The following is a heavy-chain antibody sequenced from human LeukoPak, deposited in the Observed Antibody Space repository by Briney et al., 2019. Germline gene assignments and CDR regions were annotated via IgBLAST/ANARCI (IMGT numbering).Heavy chain of an antibody. CDR2: IYYSGST. CDR3: ARDRVAGECWFDP. D-gene: IGHD2-15*01. V-gene: IGHV4-59*01. Sequence: PSETLFLTCTVSGGSISSYYWSWIRQPPGKGLEWIGYIYYSGSTNYNPSLKSRVTISVDTSKNQFSLRLSSVTAADTAVYYCARDRVAGECWFDPWGQGTLVTVSS. CDR1: GGSISSYY. J-gene: IGHJ5*02.